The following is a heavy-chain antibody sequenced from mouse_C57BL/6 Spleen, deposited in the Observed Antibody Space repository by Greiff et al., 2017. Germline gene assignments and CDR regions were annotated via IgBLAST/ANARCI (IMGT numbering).Heavy chain of an antibody. CDR3: ARIANWEPFAD. J-gene: IGHJ3*01. V-gene: IGHV1-64*01. Sequence: QVQLKPPGAELVKPGASVQLSCKASGYTFTSYWMHWVKQRHGQGLEWIGMFHPNSGSTNYNENFKSKATRTVEKATRTAYMQRSRQTAEDSAVYYCARIANWEPFADWGQGTLVTVSS. D-gene: IGHD4-1*01. CDR1: GYTFTSYW. CDR2: FHPNSGST.